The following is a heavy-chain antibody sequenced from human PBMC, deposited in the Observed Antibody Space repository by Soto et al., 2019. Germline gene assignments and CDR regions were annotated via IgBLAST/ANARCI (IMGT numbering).Heavy chain of an antibody. Sequence: GGSLRLSRAASGFSFNIFAMNWVRQAPGKGLEWVSGISGGGGSTYYADSVKGRFTISRDNSNNTLYLQMNSLRAEDTAVYYCAKDPTSYDSSAQFDSWGQGTLVTVSS. CDR3: AKDPTSYDSSAQFDS. V-gene: IGHV3-23*01. D-gene: IGHD3-22*01. CDR2: ISGGGGST. J-gene: IGHJ4*02. CDR1: GFSFNIFA.